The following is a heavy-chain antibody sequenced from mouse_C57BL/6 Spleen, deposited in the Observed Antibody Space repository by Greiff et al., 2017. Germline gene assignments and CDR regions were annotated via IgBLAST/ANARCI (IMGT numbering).Heavy chain of an antibody. CDR1: GYTFTSYW. CDR2: IHPNSGST. Sequence: QVHVKQPGAELVKPGASVKLSCKASGYTFTSYWMHWVKQRPGQGLEWIGMIHPNSGSTNYNEKFKSKATLTVDKSSSTAYMQLSSLTSEDSAVYYCARGERGFDYWGQGTTLTVSS. V-gene: IGHV1-64*01. J-gene: IGHJ2*01. CDR3: ARGERGFDY.